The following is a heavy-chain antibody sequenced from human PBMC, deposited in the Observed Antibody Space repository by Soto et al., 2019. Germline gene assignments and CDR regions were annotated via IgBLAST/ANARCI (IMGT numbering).Heavy chain of an antibody. CDR3: AKDHQPSVVVVAATFAFDI. V-gene: IGHV5-51*01. CDR1: GYSFTGYW. Sequence: QSLNLSCAGSGYSFTGYWSGWVRPLPGKGLEWMGIIYPGDSDTRYSPSFQGQVNISSDNSKNTLYLQMNSLRAEDTAVYYCAKDHQPSVVVVAATFAFDIWGQGTRVTVS. D-gene: IGHD2-15*01. J-gene: IGHJ3*02. CDR2: IYPGDSDT.